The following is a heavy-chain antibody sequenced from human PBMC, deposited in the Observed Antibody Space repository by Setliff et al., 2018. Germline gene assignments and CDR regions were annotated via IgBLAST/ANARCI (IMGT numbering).Heavy chain of an antibody. CDR3: ARGFDVCGGGACYTDGPYYFDY. CDR1: GGSISSYY. V-gene: IGHV4-59*12. J-gene: IGHJ4*02. Sequence: PSETLSLTCTVSGGSISSYYWSWIRQPPGKGLEWIGYIDYSGSTNYNPSLKSRVTISLDTSKNQFSLKLSSVAAADTAVYYCARGFDVCGGGACYTDGPYYFDYWGLGTLVTVSS. D-gene: IGHD2-21*02. CDR2: IDYSGST.